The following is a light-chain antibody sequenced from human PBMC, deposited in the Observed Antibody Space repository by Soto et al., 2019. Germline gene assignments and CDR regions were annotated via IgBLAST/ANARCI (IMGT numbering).Light chain of an antibody. CDR2: DAS. J-gene: IGKJ4*01. CDR3: QQRSNLPPT. CDR1: QSVSSY. V-gene: IGKV3-11*01. Sequence: ELVLTQSPATLSLTPGERATLSCRASQSVSSYLGWYQQKPGQPPRLLIYDASNRATGTPVRFSGSGSGTDFTLTISSLEPEDFAVYYCQQRSNLPPTFGGGTKV.